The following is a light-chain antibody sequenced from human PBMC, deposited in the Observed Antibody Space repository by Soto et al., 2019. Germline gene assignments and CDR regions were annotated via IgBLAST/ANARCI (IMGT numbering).Light chain of an antibody. Sequence: QSVLTQPPSVSGAPGQRVIISCTGSRSNIGAGYAVHWYRRLPGKAPKLLISGNNNRPSGVPDRFSGSKSGTSASLAIAALQPEDEADYYCQSYDSSQRIWVFGGGTKLTLL. J-gene: IGLJ3*02. CDR3: QSYDSSQRIWV. V-gene: IGLV1-40*01. CDR1: RSNIGAGYA. CDR2: GNN.